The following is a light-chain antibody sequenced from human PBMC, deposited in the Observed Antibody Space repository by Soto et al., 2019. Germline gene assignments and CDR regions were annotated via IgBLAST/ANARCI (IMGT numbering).Light chain of an antibody. CDR1: SGRIASNY. V-gene: IGLV6-57*01. J-gene: IGLJ2*01. Sequence: NFMLTQPHSVSESPGKTVTISCTRSSGRIASNYVQWYQQRPGSSPTTVIYEDNQRPSGVPARFSGSIDSSSNSASLTISGMKTEDEADSYCQSYDSSNQVFGGGTKVTVL. CDR3: QSYDSSNQV. CDR2: EDN.